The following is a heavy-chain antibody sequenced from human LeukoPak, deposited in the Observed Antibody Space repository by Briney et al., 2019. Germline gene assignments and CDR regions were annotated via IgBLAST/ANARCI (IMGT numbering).Heavy chain of an antibody. CDR1: GGSISSYY. CDR2: IYISEST. CDR3: ARVSTSWYQDWYFDL. J-gene: IGHJ2*01. Sequence: SETLSLTCTVSGGSISSYYWSWIRQPAGKGLEWIGRIYISESTNYNPSLRSRVTMSADTSKNQFSLKLSSVTAADTAVYYCARVSTSWYQDWYFDLWGRGTLVTVSS. D-gene: IGHD6-13*01. V-gene: IGHV4-4*07.